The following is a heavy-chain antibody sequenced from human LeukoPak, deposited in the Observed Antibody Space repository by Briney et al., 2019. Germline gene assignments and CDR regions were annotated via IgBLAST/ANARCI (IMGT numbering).Heavy chain of an antibody. CDR2: IFYSGTT. CDR1: GGXIRNYY. Sequence: SETLSLTCTVSGGXIRNYYWSWIRQPPGKGLECIGYIFYSGTTNYNPSLESRVTISVDTSNNQFSLKLTSVAAADTAVYYCARVLHRTNYSDRRGYLYFDHWGQGTLVTVSS. CDR3: ARVLHRTNYSDRRGYLYFDH. J-gene: IGHJ4*02. V-gene: IGHV4-59*01. D-gene: IGHD3-22*01.